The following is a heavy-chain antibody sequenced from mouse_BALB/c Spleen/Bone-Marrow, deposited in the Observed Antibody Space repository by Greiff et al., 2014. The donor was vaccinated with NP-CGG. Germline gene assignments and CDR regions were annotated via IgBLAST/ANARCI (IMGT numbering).Heavy chain of an antibody. J-gene: IGHJ4*01. V-gene: IGHV14-3*02. CDR1: GFNIKDTY. CDR2: IDPANGNT. D-gene: IGHD2-14*01. CDR3: AQGYDWAMDY. Sequence: VQLQHPGAELVKPGASVKLSCTASGFNIKDTYMHWVKQRPEQGLEWIGRIDPANGNTKYDPKFQGKATITADTSSNTAYLQLNSLTSEDTAVYYCAQGYDWAMDYWGQGTSVTVSS.